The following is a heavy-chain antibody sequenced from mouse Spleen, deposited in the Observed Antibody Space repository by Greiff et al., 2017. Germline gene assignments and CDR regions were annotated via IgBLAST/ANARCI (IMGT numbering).Heavy chain of an antibody. CDR2: IDPEDGET. J-gene: IGHJ4*01. V-gene: IGHV14-2*01. Sequence: VQLQQPGAELVKPGASVKLSCKASGYTFTSYWMHWVKQRTEQGLEWIGRIDPEDGETKYVPKFQDKATITSDTSSNTAYLHLSSLTSEDTAVYYCARGGKDAMDYWGQGTSVTVSS. CDR1: GYTFTSYW. CDR3: ARGGKDAMDY. D-gene: IGHD1-3*01.